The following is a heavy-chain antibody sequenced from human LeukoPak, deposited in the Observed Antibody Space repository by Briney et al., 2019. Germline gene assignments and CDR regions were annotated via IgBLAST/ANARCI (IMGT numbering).Heavy chain of an antibody. CDR2: ISSSSSYI. CDR1: GFTFSSYA. Sequence: PGGSLRLSCAASGFTFSSYAMSWVRQAPGKGLEWVSSISSSSSYIYYADSVKGRFTISRDNAKNSLYLQMNSLRAEDTAVCYCAGTDALYYYGMDVWGQGTTVTVSS. J-gene: IGHJ6*02. CDR3: AGTDALYYYGMDV. V-gene: IGHV3-21*01.